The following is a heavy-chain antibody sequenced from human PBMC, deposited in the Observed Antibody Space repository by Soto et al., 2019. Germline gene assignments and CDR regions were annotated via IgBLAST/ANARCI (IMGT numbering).Heavy chain of an antibody. CDR1: GGSISTDNYY. J-gene: IGHJ4*02. CDR3: ARSTGIDTSCCFDY. D-gene: IGHD2-2*01. V-gene: IGHV4-31*01. CDR2: VSYTGST. Sequence: QVQLQESGPGLVKPSQTLSLTCTVSGGSISTDNYYWNWIRQLPGKGLEWTGYVSYTGSTYYNPSLKSQLTISRDTSKNQFSLRLSSVTAADTAVYYCARSTGIDTSCCFDYWGQGTLVTVSS.